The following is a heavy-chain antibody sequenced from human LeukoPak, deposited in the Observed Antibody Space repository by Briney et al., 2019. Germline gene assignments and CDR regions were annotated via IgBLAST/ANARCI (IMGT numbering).Heavy chain of an antibody. CDR1: GYNFANYW. D-gene: IGHD3-10*01. Sequence: GESLKISCKASGYNFANYWIAWVRLMPGKGLEWMGTIYPGDSDTRYRPPFQGQVTISADKSITTAYLQWSTLKASDTAMYYCTLRGDSNYYDYWGQGTLVTVSS. CDR2: IYPGDSDT. CDR3: TLRGDSNYYDY. J-gene: IGHJ4*02. V-gene: IGHV5-51*01.